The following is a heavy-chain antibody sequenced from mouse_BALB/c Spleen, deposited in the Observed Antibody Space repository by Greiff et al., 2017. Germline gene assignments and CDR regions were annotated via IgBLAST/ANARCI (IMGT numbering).Heavy chain of an antibody. Sequence: EVMLVESGGGLVKPGGSLKLSCAASGFTFSSYAMSWVRQTPEKRLEWVASISSGGSTYYPDSVKGRFTISRDNARNILYLQMSSLRSEDTAMYYCARAGPYYFDYWGQGTTLTVAS. J-gene: IGHJ2*01. CDR1: GFTFSSYA. CDR2: ISSGGST. V-gene: IGHV5-6-5*01. CDR3: ARAGPYYFDY.